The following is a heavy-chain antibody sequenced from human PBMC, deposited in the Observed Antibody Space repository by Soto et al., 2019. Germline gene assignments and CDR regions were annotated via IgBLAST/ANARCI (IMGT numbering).Heavy chain of an antibody. D-gene: IGHD6-13*01. Sequence: PGGSLRLSCAASGFTFSSYEMNWVRQATGKGLEWVSYISSSGSTIYYADSVKGRFTISRDNAKNSLYLQMNSLRAEDTAVYYCARSPYSRALDVWGQGTTVTVSS. J-gene: IGHJ6*02. CDR1: GFTFSSYE. V-gene: IGHV3-48*03. CDR2: ISSSGSTI. CDR3: ARSPYSRALDV.